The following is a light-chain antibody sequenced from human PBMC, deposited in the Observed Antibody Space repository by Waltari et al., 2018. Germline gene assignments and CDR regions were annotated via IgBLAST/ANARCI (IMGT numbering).Light chain of an antibody. CDR1: SSDVGRYYL. J-gene: IGLJ1*01. CDR3: CSYASTSYV. V-gene: IGLV2-23*01. CDR2: EGT. Sequence: QSALTQPASVSGSPGQSITISCTGTSSDVGRYYLVSWFQQHPGKAPKLIIYEGTKRPSGVSYRFSGSKSGNTASLIISGLQAEDEADYYCCSYASTSYVFGSGTKVTVL.